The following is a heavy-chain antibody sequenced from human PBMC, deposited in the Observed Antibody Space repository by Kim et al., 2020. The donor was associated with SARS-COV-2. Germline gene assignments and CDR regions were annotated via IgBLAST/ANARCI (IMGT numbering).Heavy chain of an antibody. CDR3: AKGLPFWSGYGTELDY. D-gene: IGHD3-3*01. J-gene: IGHJ4*02. Sequence: SVKGRFTISRDNSKNTLYLQMNSLRAEDTAVYYCAKGLPFWSGYGTELDYWGQGTLVTVSS. V-gene: IGHV3-23*01.